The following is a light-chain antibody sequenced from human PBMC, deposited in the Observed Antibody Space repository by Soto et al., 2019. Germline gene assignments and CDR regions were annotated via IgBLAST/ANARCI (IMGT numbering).Light chain of an antibody. CDR1: QIVRNNY. V-gene: IGKV3-20*01. CDR3: QQYNNWPPIT. Sequence: EFVLTQSPGTLSLSPGERATLSCRAIQIVRNNYLAWYQQKPGQAPRLLIYDASSRATGIPDRFSGGGSGTEFTLTISSLQSEDFAVYYCQQYNNWPPITFGQGTRLEIK. CDR2: DAS. J-gene: IGKJ5*01.